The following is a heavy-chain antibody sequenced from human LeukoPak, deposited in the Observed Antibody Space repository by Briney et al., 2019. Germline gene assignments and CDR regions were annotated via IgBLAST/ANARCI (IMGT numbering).Heavy chain of an antibody. Sequence: SVKVSCKASGGTLSRYAISWVRQAPGQGLEWMGKIIPILGIADYAQKFQGRVTITADKSTSTAYMELSSLRSEDTAVYYCARAPPTVTSPFDYWGQGTLVTVSS. CDR3: ARAPPTVTSPFDY. J-gene: IGHJ4*02. CDR2: IIPILGIA. D-gene: IGHD4-17*01. V-gene: IGHV1-69*04. CDR1: GGTLSRYA.